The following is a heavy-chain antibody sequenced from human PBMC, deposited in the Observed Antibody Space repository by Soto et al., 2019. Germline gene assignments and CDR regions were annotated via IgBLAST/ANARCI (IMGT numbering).Heavy chain of an antibody. CDR3: AKGYKHQPFDS. Sequence: PSETLSLTCTVSGGSISSSSYYWGWIRQPPGKGLEWIGSIYYSGSTYYNPSLKSRVTISVDTSKNQFSLKLSSVTADDTAIYYCAKGYKHQPFDSWGQGTLVTVS. J-gene: IGHJ4*02. V-gene: IGHV4-39*07. CDR2: IYYSGST. CDR1: GGSISSSSYY. D-gene: IGHD2-2*01.